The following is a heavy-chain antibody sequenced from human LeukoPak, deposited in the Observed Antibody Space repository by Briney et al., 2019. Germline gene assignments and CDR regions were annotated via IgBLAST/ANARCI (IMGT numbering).Heavy chain of an antibody. D-gene: IGHD2-21*02. CDR1: GGSISSSY. CDR3: ARGPWITGDFSFDY. Sequence: PSETLSLTCTVSGGSISSSYWSWIRQPPGKGLEWIGYIYYSGSTSYHPSLKSRVTISIETSMNQFSLKLTSVTAADTVVYYCARGPWITGDFSFDYLGQGTLVTVSS. CDR2: IYYSGST. V-gene: IGHV4-59*01. J-gene: IGHJ4*02.